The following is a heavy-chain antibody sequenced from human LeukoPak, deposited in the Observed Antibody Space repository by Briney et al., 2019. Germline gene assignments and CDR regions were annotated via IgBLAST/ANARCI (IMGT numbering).Heavy chain of an antibody. CDR1: GGTFSSYA. Sequence: SVTVSCKASGGTFSSYAISWVRQAPGQGLEWMGRIIPILGIANYAQKFQGRVTITADKSPSTAYIELSSLRSEDTAVYYCARAAPIAVADYYYGMDVWGQGTTVTVSS. CDR2: IIPILGIA. V-gene: IGHV1-69*04. D-gene: IGHD6-19*01. CDR3: ARAAPIAVADYYYGMDV. J-gene: IGHJ6*02.